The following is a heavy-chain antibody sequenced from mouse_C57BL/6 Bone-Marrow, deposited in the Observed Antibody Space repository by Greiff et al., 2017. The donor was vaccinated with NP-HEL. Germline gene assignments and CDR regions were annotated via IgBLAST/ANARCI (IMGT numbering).Heavy chain of an antibody. D-gene: IGHD2-4*01. Sequence: VQLQQSGAELVRPGASVKLSCTSSGFNIKDYYMHWVKQRPEQGLEWIGRIDPEDGDTEYAPKFQGKATMTADTSSNTAYLQLSSLTSEDTAVYYCTTLYYDYDGFAYWGQGTLVTVSA. CDR2: IDPEDGDT. CDR3: TTLYYDYDGFAY. J-gene: IGHJ3*01. V-gene: IGHV14-1*01. CDR1: GFNIKDYY.